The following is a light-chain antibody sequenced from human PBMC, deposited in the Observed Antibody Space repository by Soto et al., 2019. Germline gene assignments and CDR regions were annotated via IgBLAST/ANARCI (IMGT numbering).Light chain of an antibody. CDR3: SSYTTDSTGV. CDR2: DVT. V-gene: IGLV2-14*03. CDR1: SSDVGAYNY. Sequence: QSALTQPASVSGSPGQSITISCTGTSSDVGAYNYVSWYQQHPGKAPKLIISDVTNRPLGVSNRFSGSKSGNTASLTISGLRAEDEADYYCSSYTTDSTGVFGTGTKLTVL. J-gene: IGLJ1*01.